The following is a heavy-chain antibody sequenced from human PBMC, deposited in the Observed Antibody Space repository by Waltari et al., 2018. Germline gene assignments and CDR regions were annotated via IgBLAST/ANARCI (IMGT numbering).Heavy chain of an antibody. V-gene: IGHV1-8*03. CDR1: GYTFTSYD. CDR2: MNLHGGNT. Sequence: QVQLVQSGAEVKKPGASVKVSCKASGYTFTSYDINWVRQATGQGPAWMGWMNLHGGNTGDAQKFKGGVTNTRNTSISTDYMELSSLRSEDTAVYYCAREDLAVAGTLDYWGQGTLVTVSA. D-gene: IGHD6-19*01. J-gene: IGHJ4*02. CDR3: AREDLAVAGTLDY.